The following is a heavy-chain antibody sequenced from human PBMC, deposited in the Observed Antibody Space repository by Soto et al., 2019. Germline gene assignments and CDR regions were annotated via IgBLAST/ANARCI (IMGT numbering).Heavy chain of an antibody. Sequence: QVQLQQWGAGLLKPSETLSLTCAVHGGSFSGYIWTWIRQPPGKGLQWIGQIKHSGSTYYNPSLKSRVSISVHTSNAQFSLELSSVTAAATAVYYCARGLITGRSYSGGWYYFDSWGQGTLVTVSS. CDR1: GGSFSGYI. CDR2: IKHSGST. CDR3: ARGLITGRSYSGGWYYFDS. J-gene: IGHJ4*02. D-gene: IGHD1-26*01. V-gene: IGHV4-34*01.